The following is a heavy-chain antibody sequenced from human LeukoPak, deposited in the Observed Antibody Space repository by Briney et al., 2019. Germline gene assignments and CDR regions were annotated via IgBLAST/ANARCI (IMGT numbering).Heavy chain of an antibody. V-gene: IGHV1-69*05. CDR1: GYTFTSYA. J-gene: IGHJ6*03. Sequence: ASVKVSCKASGYTFTSYAISWVRQAPGQGLEWMGGIIPIFGTANYAQKFQGRVTITTDESTSTAYMELSSLRSEDTAVYYCASLRFLEWGGYMDVWGKGTTVTVSS. CDR2: IIPIFGTA. D-gene: IGHD3-3*01. CDR3: ASLRFLEWGGYMDV.